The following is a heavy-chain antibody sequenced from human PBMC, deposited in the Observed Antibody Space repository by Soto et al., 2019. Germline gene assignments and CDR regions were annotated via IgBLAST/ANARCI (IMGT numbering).Heavy chain of an antibody. CDR3: ARGHEVIRGALDV. D-gene: IGHD2-21*01. J-gene: IGHJ6*02. CDR1: GYRFQTYG. CDR2: ISAYSVDT. Sequence: QVQLVQSGAEVKKPGASVKVSCKASGYRFQTYGMTWVRQAPGQGLEWMGWISAYSVDTYTTQKFQDRVTMTTDTSTGTAYMELRGLRSDDTAVYYCARGHEVIRGALDVWGQGTTVTVYS. V-gene: IGHV1-18*01.